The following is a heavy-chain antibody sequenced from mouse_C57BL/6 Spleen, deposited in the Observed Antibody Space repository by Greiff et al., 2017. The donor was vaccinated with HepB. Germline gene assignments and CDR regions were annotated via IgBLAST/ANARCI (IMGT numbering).Heavy chain of an antibody. J-gene: IGHJ1*03. D-gene: IGHD1-1*01. V-gene: IGHV1-26*01. CDR3: ARGDYGYWYFDV. CDR2: INPNNGGT. CDR1: GYTFTDYY. Sequence: VQLQQSGPELVKPGASVKISCKASGYTFTDYYMNWVKQSHGKSLEWIGDINPNNGGTSYNQKFKGKATLTVDKSSSTAYMELRSLTSEDSAVYYCARGDYGYWYFDVWGTGTTVTVSS.